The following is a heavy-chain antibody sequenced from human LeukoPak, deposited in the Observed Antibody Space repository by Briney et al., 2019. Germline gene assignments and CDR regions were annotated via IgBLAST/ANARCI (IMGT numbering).Heavy chain of an antibody. Sequence: SVKVSCKASGGTFSSYAINWVRQAPGQGLEWMGGIIPLFGTANYAQKFQGRVTITADESTSTAYMEVSSLRAEDTAVYHCAKDPPYYYDTPGRRGDDNWGQGTLVTVSS. CDR1: GGTFSSYA. J-gene: IGHJ4*02. D-gene: IGHD3-22*01. CDR2: IIPLFGTA. V-gene: IGHV1-69*13. CDR3: AKDPPYYYDTPGRRGDDN.